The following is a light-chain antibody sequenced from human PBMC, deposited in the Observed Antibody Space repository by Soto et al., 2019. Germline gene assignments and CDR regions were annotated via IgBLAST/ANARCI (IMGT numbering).Light chain of an antibody. CDR3: LLYYDGPRVWF. J-gene: IGLJ3*02. CDR2: STS. V-gene: IGLV7-43*01. CDR1: TGAVTSGNY. Sequence: QTVVTQEPSLTVSPGGKVTLTCASSTGAVTSGNYTNWFQQKPGQPPRALIYSTSKKQSWTPARFSGSLLGGKAALTLSGVQPEDEAEYYCLLYYDGPRVWFFGGGTKLTVL.